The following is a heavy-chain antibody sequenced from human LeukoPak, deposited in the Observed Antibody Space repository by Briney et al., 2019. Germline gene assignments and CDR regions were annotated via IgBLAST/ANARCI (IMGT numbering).Heavy chain of an antibody. CDR3: ARGVRLRLGELSLHH. CDR2: SSTSNGAT. J-gene: IGHJ5*02. D-gene: IGHD3-16*02. CDR1: GYTFTSHP. Sequence: ASVKVSCKASGYTFTSHPISWARQAPGQGLEWVGWSSTSNGATNYAQKFQGRVTMTRDTSISTAYMELSRLRSDDTAVYYCARGVRLRLGELSLHHWGQGTLVTVSS. V-gene: IGHV1-2*02.